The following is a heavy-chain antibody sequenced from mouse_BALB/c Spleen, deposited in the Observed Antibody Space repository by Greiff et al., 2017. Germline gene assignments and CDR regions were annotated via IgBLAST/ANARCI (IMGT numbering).Heavy chain of an antibody. CDR2: ISSGGST. V-gene: IGHV5-6-5*01. Sequence: DVKVEESGGGLVKPGGSLKLSCAASGFTFSSYAMSWVRQTPEKRLEWVASISSGGSTYYPDSVKGRFTISRDNARNILYLQMSSLRSEDTAMYYCARGGGYSFYYAMDYWGQGTSVTVSS. D-gene: IGHD2-3*01. CDR1: GFTFSSYA. CDR3: ARGGGYSFYYAMDY. J-gene: IGHJ4*01.